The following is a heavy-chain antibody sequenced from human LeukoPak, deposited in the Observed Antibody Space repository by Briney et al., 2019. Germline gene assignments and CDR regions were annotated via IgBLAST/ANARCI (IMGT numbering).Heavy chain of an antibody. CDR3: ASQPIFGVVNYFDY. V-gene: IGHV4-34*01. CDR1: GGSFSDYY. Sequence: PSETLSLTCAVYGGSFSDYYWSWIRQPPGKGLEWIGEINHSGGTNYNPSLKSRVTISVDTSKNQFSLKLSSVTAADTAVYYCASQPIFGVVNYFDYWGQGTLVTVSS. CDR2: INHSGGT. J-gene: IGHJ4*02. D-gene: IGHD3-3*01.